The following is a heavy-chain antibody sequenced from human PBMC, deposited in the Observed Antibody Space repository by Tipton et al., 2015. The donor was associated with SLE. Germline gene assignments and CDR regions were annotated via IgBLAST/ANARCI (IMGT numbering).Heavy chain of an antibody. J-gene: IGHJ6*02. V-gene: IGHV1-69*01. CDR2: IIPFLDVT. D-gene: IGHD5-12*01. CDR3: ARVPWRPRERVRRPPGGVDV. CDR1: EDTFSTYA. Sequence: QVQLVQSGAEVKKPGSSVRVSCKTSEDTFSTYALTWVRQAPGQGLEWMGGIIPFLDVTNSAQKFQGRVTISADASTKTVYMELSSLRSEDTAVYYCARVPWRPRERVRRPPGGVDVWGQGTTVTVSS.